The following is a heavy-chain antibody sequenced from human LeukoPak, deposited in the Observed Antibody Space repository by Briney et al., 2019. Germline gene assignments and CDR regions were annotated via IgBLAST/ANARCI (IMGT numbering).Heavy chain of an antibody. CDR3: ARDSDNWFDP. CDR2: ISYEGSNK. CDR1: GFTFSSYA. V-gene: IGHV3-30-3*01. J-gene: IGHJ5*02. Sequence: GGSLRLSCAASGFTFSSYAMHWVRQAPGKWMEWVEVISYEGSNKYYGDSVKGRFTISRDNSKNTLYLQVNSLRAEDTAVYYCARDSDNWFDPWGQGTLVTVSS.